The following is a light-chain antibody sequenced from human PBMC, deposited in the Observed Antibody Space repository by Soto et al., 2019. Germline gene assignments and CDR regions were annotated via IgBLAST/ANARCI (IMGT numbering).Light chain of an antibody. CDR2: GNS. CDR3: QSYDSSLSGHVV. J-gene: IGLJ2*01. CDR1: SSNIGAGYD. V-gene: IGLV1-40*01. Sequence: QSVLTQPPSVSGAPGQRVTISCTGSSSNIGAGYDVHWYQQLPGTAPKLLIYGNSNRPSGVPDRFSGYKSGTSGSLAITGLQAEDEADYYCQSYDSSLSGHVVFGGGTKLTVL.